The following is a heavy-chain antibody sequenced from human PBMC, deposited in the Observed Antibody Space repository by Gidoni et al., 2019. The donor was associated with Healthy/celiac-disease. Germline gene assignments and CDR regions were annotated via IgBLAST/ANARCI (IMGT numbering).Heavy chain of an antibody. CDR2: INHSGST. V-gene: IGHV4-34*01. Sequence: QVQLQQWGAGLLKPSETLSLTCAVSGGSFSGYYWSWIRQPPGKGLEWIGEINHSGSTNYNPSLKSRVTISVDTSKNQFSLKLSSVTAADTAVYYCARGEWELLSVYFQHWGQGTLVTVSS. J-gene: IGHJ1*01. CDR3: ARGEWELLSVYFQH. D-gene: IGHD1-26*01. CDR1: GGSFSGYY.